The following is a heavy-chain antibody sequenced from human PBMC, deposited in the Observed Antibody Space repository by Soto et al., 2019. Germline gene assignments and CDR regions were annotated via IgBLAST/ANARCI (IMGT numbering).Heavy chain of an antibody. CDR2: IYWDDDK. D-gene: IGHD3-3*01. CDR1: GFSLSTTGVG. Sequence: ITLKESGPTLVKPTQTLTLTCTFSGFSLSTTGVGVGWIRQPPGKALEWLALIYWDDDKRYSPSLKSRLTITKVTSKNQVVLTMTSVDPVDTGTYFCAHRRVGRELDYWGQGTLVTVSS. V-gene: IGHV2-5*02. CDR3: AHRRVGRELDY. J-gene: IGHJ4*02.